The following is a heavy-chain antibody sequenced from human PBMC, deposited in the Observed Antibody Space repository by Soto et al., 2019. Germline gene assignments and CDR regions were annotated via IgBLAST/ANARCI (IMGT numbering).Heavy chain of an antibody. J-gene: IGHJ4*02. CDR3: AARREPTSEAINY. V-gene: IGHV3-23*01. CDR2: ISAGGDNT. Sequence: PGGSLRLSCAASGFTSTSYAMNWVRQTPTKGLDWVSAISAGGDNTYYRDSVWGRFTISRDNSRNTLSLQMNSLTAEDTAVYYCAARREPTSEAINYWGQGTLVTFS. D-gene: IGHD1-26*01. CDR1: GFTSTSYA.